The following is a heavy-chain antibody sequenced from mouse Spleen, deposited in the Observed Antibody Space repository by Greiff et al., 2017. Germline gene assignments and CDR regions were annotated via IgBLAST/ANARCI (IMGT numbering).Heavy chain of an antibody. Sequence: EVKLQESGPGLVKPSQSLSLTCSVTGYSITSGYYWNWIRQFPGNKLEWMGYISYDGSNNYNPSLKNRISITRDTSKNQFFLKLNSVTTEDTATYYCARGGYYENWYFDVWGAGTTVTVSS. D-gene: IGHD2-3*01. J-gene: IGHJ1*01. CDR1: GYSITSGYY. V-gene: IGHV3-6*01. CDR3: ARGGYYENWYFDV. CDR2: ISYDGSN.